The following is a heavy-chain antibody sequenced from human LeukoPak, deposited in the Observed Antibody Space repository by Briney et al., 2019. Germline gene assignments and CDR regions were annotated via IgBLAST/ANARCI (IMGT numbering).Heavy chain of an antibody. J-gene: IGHJ2*01. CDR1: GFTFSSYG. CDR3: ARGPTVTTFDWYFDL. V-gene: IGHV3-30*03. D-gene: IGHD4-17*01. Sequence: GGSLRLSCAASGFTFSSYGMHWVRQAPGKGLEWVAVISYDGSNKYYADSVKGRFTISRDNSKNTLYLQMNSLRAEDTAVYYCARGPTVTTFDWYFDLWGRGTLVTVSS. CDR2: ISYDGSNK.